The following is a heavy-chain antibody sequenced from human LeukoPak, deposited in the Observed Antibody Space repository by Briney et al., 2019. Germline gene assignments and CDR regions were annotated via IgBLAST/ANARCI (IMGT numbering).Heavy chain of an antibody. CDR1: GDIVSSNSAA. J-gene: IGHJ4*02. V-gene: IGHV6-1*01. CDR3: AREVGPYGSGSYYKFNY. CDR2: TYYRSKWYN. D-gene: IGHD3-10*01. Sequence: SQTLSLTCAISGDIVSSNSAAWNWIRQSPSRGLEWLGRTYYRSKWYNDYAVSVKSRITINPDTSKNQFSLQLSSVTPEDTAVYYCAREVGPYGSGSYYKFNYWGQGTLVTVSS.